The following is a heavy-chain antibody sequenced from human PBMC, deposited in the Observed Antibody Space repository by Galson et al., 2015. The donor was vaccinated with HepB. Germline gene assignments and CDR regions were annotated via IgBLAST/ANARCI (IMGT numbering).Heavy chain of an antibody. CDR2: IWYDGGDK. CDR1: GCTFRTHG. J-gene: IGHJ3*02. V-gene: IGHV3-33*01. Sequence: SLRLSCPASGCTFRTHGMHWARQGPGKGLEWVAVIWYDGGDKYYADSVKGRVTISRDNSKSTLFLQMNNLRADDTAVYYCEREEAAASDAFDIWGQGTMVTVSS. D-gene: IGHD6-13*01. CDR3: EREEAAASDAFDI.